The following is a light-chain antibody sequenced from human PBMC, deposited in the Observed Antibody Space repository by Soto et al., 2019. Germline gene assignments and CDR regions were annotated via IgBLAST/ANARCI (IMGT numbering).Light chain of an antibody. CDR3: QQYGVSPAT. J-gene: IGKJ4*01. CDR1: QSVSSNY. Sequence: EIVLTQSPGILSLSPGDGATLSCRASQSVSSNYLAWYQQNPGQAPRLLIYGTSTRASGIPDRFSGSGSGPDFTLTITRLEPEDFAVYFCQQYGVSPATFGGGTKVDIK. CDR2: GTS. V-gene: IGKV3-20*01.